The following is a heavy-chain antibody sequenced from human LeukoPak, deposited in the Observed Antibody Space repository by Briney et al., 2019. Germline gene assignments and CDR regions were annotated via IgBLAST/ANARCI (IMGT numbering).Heavy chain of an antibody. V-gene: IGHV3-7*01. CDR2: IKQDGSEK. J-gene: IGHJ4*02. CDR1: GFTFSNYW. Sequence: PGGSLRLSCAASGFTFSNYWMSWVRQAPGKGLEWVANIKQDGSEKYYVDSVKGRFTISRDNAKNSLYLQMYSLRVEDTAVYYCARDHGYYNTPYGSGGYYDYWGQGTLVTVSS. D-gene: IGHD3-10*01. CDR3: ARDHGYYNTPYGSGGYYDY.